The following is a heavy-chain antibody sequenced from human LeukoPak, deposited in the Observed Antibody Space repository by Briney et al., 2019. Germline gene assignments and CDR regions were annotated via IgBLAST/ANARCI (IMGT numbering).Heavy chain of an antibody. V-gene: IGHV3-15*01. Sequence: GGSLRLSCAASGFTFSNAWMSWVRQAPGKGLEWVGRIKSKTDGGTTDYAAPVKGRFTISRDDSQNTLYLQMNSLKTEDTAVYYCTTLIVATTWVCSYRDYWGQGTLVTVSS. J-gene: IGHJ4*02. D-gene: IGHD5-12*01. CDR1: GFTFSNAW. CDR2: IKSKTDGGTT. CDR3: TTLIVATTWVCSYRDY.